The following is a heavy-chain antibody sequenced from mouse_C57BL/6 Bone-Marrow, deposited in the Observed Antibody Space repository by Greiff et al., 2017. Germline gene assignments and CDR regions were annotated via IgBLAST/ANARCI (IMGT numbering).Heavy chain of an antibody. CDR3: ARWNYGSSYPWYFDV. CDR2: IYPGSGNT. J-gene: IGHJ1*03. D-gene: IGHD1-1*01. Sequence: QVQLQQSGAELVRPGASVKLSCKASGYTFTDYYINWVKQRPGQGLEWIARIYPGSGNTYYNEKFKGKATLTAEKSSSTAYMQLSSLTSEDSAVYFCARWNYGSSYPWYFDVWGTGTTVTVSS. V-gene: IGHV1-76*01. CDR1: GYTFTDYY.